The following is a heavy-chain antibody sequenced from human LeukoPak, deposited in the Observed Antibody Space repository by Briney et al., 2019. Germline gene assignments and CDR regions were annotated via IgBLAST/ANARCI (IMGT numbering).Heavy chain of an antibody. D-gene: IGHD3-10*01. Sequence: GGSLRLSCAASGFTFSSYAMSWVRQAPGKGLEWVSAISGSGGSTYYADSVKGRFTISRDNSKNTLYLQMNSLRAEDTAVYYSAKSFGTVLRSNIDYWGQGTLVTVSS. CDR2: ISGSGGST. CDR1: GFTFSSYA. CDR3: AKSFGTVLRSNIDY. V-gene: IGHV3-23*01. J-gene: IGHJ4*02.